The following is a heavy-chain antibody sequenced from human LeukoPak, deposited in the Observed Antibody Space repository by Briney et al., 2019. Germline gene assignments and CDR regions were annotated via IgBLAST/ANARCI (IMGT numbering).Heavy chain of an antibody. CDR1: GFAFSDNY. D-gene: IGHD6-19*01. CDR2: ISSSGNTT. V-gene: IGHV3-11*04. J-gene: IGHJ4*02. CDR3: ARDPVGVRYSSGPGAKFDY. Sequence: GGSLRLSCAASGFAFSDNYMSWIRQAPGKGLEWVSYISSSGNTTKNADSVKGRFTITRDNAKNSLYLQMNSLRAEDTAVYYCARDPVGVRYSSGPGAKFDYWGQGTLVTVSS.